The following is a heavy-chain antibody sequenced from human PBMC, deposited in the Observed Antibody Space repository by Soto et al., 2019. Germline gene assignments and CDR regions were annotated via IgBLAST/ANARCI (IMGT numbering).Heavy chain of an antibody. CDR2: IYYSGST. D-gene: IGHD2-2*01. J-gene: IGHJ5*02. CDR1: GGSISSYY. V-gene: IGHV4-59*01. CDR3: ARAKGGYCSSTSCYVGWFDP. Sequence: QVQLQESGPGLVKPSETLSLTCTVSGGSISSYYWSWIRQPPGKGLEWIGYIYYSGSTNYNPSLKRRVTTSVDTSKNQFSLKLSSVTAADTAVYYCARAKGGYCSSTSCYVGWFDPWGQGTLVTVSS.